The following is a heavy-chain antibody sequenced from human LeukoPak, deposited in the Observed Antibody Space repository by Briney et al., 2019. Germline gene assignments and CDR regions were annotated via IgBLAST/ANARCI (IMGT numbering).Heavy chain of an antibody. V-gene: IGHV4-39*07. CDR1: GGSISSSSYY. CDR2: IYYSGST. CDR3: ARGGSSSWLYYYYCMDV. J-gene: IGHJ6*03. Sequence: PSETLSLTCTVSGGSISSSSYYWGWIRQPPGKGLEWIGSIYYSGSTYYNPSLKSRVTISVDTSKNQFSLKLSSVTAADTAVYYCARGGSSSWLYYYYCMDVWGKGTTVTVSS. D-gene: IGHD6-13*01.